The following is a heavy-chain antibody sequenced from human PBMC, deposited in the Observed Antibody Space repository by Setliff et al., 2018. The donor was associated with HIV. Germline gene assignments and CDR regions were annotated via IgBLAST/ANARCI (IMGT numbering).Heavy chain of an antibody. CDR3: ARETDVSTSWFGGYYFDF. J-gene: IGHJ4*02. CDR1: GGSFSGHY. V-gene: IGHV4-34*01. CDR2: INESGRI. Sequence: SETLSLTCAVYGGSFSGHYWNWVSQPPGKGLEWIGEINESGRINYNPSLKSRLIISVDTSKKQFSLNLISMTAADTAVYFCARETDVSTSWFGGYYFDFWGQGTVVTVSS. D-gene: IGHD3-3*01.